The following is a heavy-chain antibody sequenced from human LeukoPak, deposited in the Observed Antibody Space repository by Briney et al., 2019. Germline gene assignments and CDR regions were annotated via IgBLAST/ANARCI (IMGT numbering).Heavy chain of an antibody. V-gene: IGHV1-18*01. CDR1: GYTFTSYG. J-gene: IGHJ6*02. D-gene: IGHD2-15*01. CDR3: ARDPLVVVAATYYYYYGMDV. Sequence: ASVNVSCTASGYTFTSYGISWVRQAPGQGLEWMGWISAYNGNTNYAQKLQGRVTMTTDTSTSTAYMELRSLRSDDTAVYYCARDPLVVVAATYYYYYGMDVWGQGTTVTVSS. CDR2: ISAYNGNT.